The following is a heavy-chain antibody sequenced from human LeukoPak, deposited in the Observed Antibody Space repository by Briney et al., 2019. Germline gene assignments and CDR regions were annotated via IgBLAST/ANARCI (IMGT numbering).Heavy chain of an antibody. Sequence: SETLSLTCTVSGGSISSYYWSWIRQPPGKGLEWIGSIYYSGSTYYNPSLKSRVTISVDTSKNQFSLKLSSVTAADTAVYYCARDRFGDYGGGAFDIWGQGTMVTVSS. CDR2: IYYSGST. J-gene: IGHJ3*02. D-gene: IGHD4-17*01. V-gene: IGHV4-59*12. CDR3: ARDRFGDYGGGAFDI. CDR1: GGSISSYY.